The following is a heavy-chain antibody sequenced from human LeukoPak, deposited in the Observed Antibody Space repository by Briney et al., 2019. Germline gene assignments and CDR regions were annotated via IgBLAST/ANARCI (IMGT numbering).Heavy chain of an antibody. J-gene: IGHJ5*02. CDR3: ASQTSAYNWFDP. CDR2: IYYSGST. V-gene: IGHV4-31*03. CDR1: GGSISSGGYY. Sequence: SETLSLTCTVSGGSISSGGYYWSWIRQHPGKGLEWIGYIYYSGSTYYNPSLKSRVTISVDTSKNQFSLKLSSVTAADTAVYYCASQTSAYNWFDPWGQGTLVTVSS. D-gene: IGHD6-25*01.